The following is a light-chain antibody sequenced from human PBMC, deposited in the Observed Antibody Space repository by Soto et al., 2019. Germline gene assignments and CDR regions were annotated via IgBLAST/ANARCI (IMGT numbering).Light chain of an antibody. CDR3: AASDDSLSGQEV. Sequence: QSVLTQPPSASGTPGQRVTISCSGSSSNIGSNYVYWHQQLPGTAPKLLIYRNNQRPSGVPDRFSGSKSGTSASLAISVLRSEDEADYYCAASDDSLSGQEVFGTGTKVTVL. V-gene: IGLV1-47*01. J-gene: IGLJ1*01. CDR2: RNN. CDR1: SSNIGSNY.